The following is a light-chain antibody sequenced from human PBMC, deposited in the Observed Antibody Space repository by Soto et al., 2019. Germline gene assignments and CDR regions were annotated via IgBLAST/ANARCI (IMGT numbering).Light chain of an antibody. CDR2: DAS. Sequence: TVLTQSPDTLSLSPGERATLSCRASQSVSGYLGWYQQKPGQAPRLLIYDASNRAYGVPARFRGSGSGTNFTLTIASLEPDDFAVYYCQQRSNWPYLTFGGGTKVDIK. CDR3: QQRSNWPYLT. J-gene: IGKJ4*01. V-gene: IGKV3-11*01. CDR1: QSVSGY.